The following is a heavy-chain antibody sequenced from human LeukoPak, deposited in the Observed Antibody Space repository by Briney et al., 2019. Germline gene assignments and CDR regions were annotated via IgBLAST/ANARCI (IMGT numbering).Heavy chain of an antibody. Sequence: GGSLRLSCAASGFTFSSYWMHWVRQAPGKGLVWVSRIKGDGSSASYADSVKGRFTISRDNAKNTLYLQMNSLRAEDTAVYYCARDLRTPSDTNIAIDYWGQGTLVTVSS. D-gene: IGHD4-23*01. J-gene: IGHJ4*02. CDR2: IKGDGSSA. CDR1: GFTFSSYW. CDR3: ARDLRTPSDTNIAIDY. V-gene: IGHV3-74*01.